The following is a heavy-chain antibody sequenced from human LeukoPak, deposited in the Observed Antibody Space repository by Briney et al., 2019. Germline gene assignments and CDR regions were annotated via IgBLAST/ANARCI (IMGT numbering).Heavy chain of an antibody. J-gene: IGHJ4*02. CDR1: GFTFSTYW. CDR3: AKDMVEGSGYYYPTPFDY. V-gene: IGHV3-30*18. Sequence: GGSLRLSCSASGFTFSTYWMSWVRQAPGKGLEWVAVISYDGSTKYYADSVKGRFTLSRDNSKNTLYLQMNSLRAEDTAVYYCAKDMVEGSGYYYPTPFDYWGQGTLVTVSS. D-gene: IGHD3-22*01. CDR2: ISYDGSTK.